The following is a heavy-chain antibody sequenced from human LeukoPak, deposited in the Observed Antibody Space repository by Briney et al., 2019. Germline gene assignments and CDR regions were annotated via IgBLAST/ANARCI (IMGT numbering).Heavy chain of an antibody. Sequence: PSETLSLTCTVSGGSISSYYWGWIRQPPGKGLEWIGYIYYSGSTNYNPSLKSRVTISVDTSKNQFSLKLSSVTAADTAVYYCARDSSSSWYGNWFDPWGQGTLVTVSS. V-gene: IGHV4-59*01. CDR2: IYYSGST. D-gene: IGHD6-13*01. J-gene: IGHJ5*02. CDR1: GGSISSYY. CDR3: ARDSSSSWYGNWFDP.